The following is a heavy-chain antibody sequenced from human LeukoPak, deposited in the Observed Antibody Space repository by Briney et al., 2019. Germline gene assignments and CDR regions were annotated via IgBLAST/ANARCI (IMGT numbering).Heavy chain of an antibody. CDR2: SNSDESST. V-gene: IGHV3-74*01. CDR3: TRHYGTGSYGMDV. D-gene: IGHD3-10*01. J-gene: IGHJ6*02. Sequence: GGSLRLSCAASGFTFTDYWMHWVRQAPGKGLVWVSRSNSDESSTSYADSVKGRFTISRDNAKKTVYLQMNSLRVEDTAIYYCTRHYGTGSYGMDVWGQGTTVTVSS. CDR1: GFTFTDYW.